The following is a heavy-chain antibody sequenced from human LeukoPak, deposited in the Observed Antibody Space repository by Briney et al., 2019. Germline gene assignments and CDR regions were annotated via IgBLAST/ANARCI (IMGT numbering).Heavy chain of an antibody. Sequence: PGGSLRLSYAVSGITLSNYGMSWVPQAPGKGLEWVAGISDSAGRTKYADSVKGRFTISRDNPKNTLYLQMNSLRAEDTAVYFCAKRGVVIRVILVGFHKEAYYFDSWGQGALVTVSS. J-gene: IGHJ4*02. CDR1: GITLSNYG. CDR3: AKRGVVIRVILVGFHKEAYYFDS. D-gene: IGHD3-22*01. CDR2: ISDSAGRT. V-gene: IGHV3-23*01.